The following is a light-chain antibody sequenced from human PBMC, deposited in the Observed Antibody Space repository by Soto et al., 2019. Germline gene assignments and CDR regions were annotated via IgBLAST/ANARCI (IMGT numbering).Light chain of an antibody. J-gene: IGKJ5*01. CDR3: QHRGT. V-gene: IGKV3-11*01. Sequence: EIVXXXXPXXLSLSLGERATLSCKASQSVNTYVGWYQQKPGQAPRLLISEASDRATGIPARFSGSGSGTDFTLTIRSLEPEDFAVYHCQHRGTFGQGTRLEIK. CDR1: QSVNTY. CDR2: EAS.